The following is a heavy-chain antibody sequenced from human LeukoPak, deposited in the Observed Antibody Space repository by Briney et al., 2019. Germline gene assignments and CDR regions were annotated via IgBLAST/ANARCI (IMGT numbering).Heavy chain of an antibody. J-gene: IGHJ5*02. Sequence: GSLRLSCAASGFTFSSYSMNWVRQAPGKGLEWIGEINHSGSTNYNPSLKSRVTISVDTSKNQFSLKLSSVTAADTAVYYCARDVITDWFDPWGQGTLVTVSS. V-gene: IGHV4-34*01. CDR3: ARDVITDWFDP. CDR2: INHSGST. CDR1: GFTFSSYS. D-gene: IGHD3-16*01.